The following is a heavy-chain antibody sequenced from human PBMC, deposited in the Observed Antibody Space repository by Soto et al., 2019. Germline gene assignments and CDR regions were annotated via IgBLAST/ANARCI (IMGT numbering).Heavy chain of an antibody. J-gene: IGHJ4*02. V-gene: IGHV3-23*04. CDR3: AKDLVLLRY. CDR1: GFTFSSFA. D-gene: IGHD1-26*01. Sequence: QLVESGGGLVQPGGSLRLSCAASGFTFSSFAMTWVREAPGRGLEWISGISGSGGTTYDADSVKGRFIISRDNSKNTLYLQMNSLRAEDTAIYYCAKDLVLLRYWGQGTLVTVSS. CDR2: ISGSGGTT.